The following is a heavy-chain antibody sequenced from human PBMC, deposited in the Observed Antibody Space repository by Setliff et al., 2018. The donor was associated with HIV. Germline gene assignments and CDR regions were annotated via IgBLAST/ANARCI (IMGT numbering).Heavy chain of an antibody. J-gene: IGHJ6*03. CDR1: GDSISGYY. D-gene: IGHD3-10*01. V-gene: IGHV4-4*07. CDR2: IYSPMIST. Sequence: SETLSLTCTVSGDSISGYYWSWIRQPAGKGLEWIGRIYSPMISTNYNPSLKSRVTMSVDTSKNQFSLKLSSVTAADTAVYYCARGLVNLSRYYYYYMDVWGEGTTVTVSS. CDR3: ARGLVNLSRYYYYYMDV.